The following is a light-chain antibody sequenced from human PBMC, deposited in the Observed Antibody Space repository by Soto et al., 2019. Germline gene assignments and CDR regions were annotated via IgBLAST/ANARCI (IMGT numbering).Light chain of an antibody. CDR3: QQYNSWPLT. J-gene: IGKJ4*01. V-gene: IGKV3-11*01. CDR1: QSVSSY. CDR2: DAS. Sequence: DIVLTQSPATLSLSPGERATLSCRASQSVSSYLAWYQQKPGQAPRLLIYDASNRATGIPARFSGSGSGTDFTLTISSLEPEDFAVYYCQQYNSWPLTFGGGTKVEIK.